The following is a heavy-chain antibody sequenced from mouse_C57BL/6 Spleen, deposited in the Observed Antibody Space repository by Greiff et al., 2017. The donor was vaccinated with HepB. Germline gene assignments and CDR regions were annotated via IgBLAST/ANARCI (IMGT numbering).Heavy chain of an antibody. CDR1: GYTFTSYT. Sequence: QVQLQQSGAELARPGASVKMSCKASGYTFTSYTMHWVKQRPGQGLEWIGYINPSSGYTKYNQKFKDKATLTADKSSSTAYMQLSSLTSEDSAVYYCAREAFYDERNWFAYWGQGTLVTVSA. CDR3: AREAFYDERNWFAY. D-gene: IGHD2-12*01. V-gene: IGHV1-4*01. J-gene: IGHJ3*01. CDR2: INPSSGYT.